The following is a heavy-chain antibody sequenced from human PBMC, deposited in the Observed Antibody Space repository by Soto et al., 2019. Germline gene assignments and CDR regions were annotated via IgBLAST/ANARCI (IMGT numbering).Heavy chain of an antibody. CDR3: ASRPSFFYY. J-gene: IGHJ4*02. V-gene: IGHV3-23*01. Sequence: PAGSLKLACAASAVSFNSYAMSWVLQAPGKGLAWVSAISGSGDGTFYADSVKGRFTISRDNSKNTLYLQMNNLRAEDTAVYYCASRPSFFYYWGKGTLVTVSS. CDR1: AVSFNSYA. CDR2: ISGSGDGT.